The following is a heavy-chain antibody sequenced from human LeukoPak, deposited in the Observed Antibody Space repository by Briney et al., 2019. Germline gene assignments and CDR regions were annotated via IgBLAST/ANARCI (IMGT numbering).Heavy chain of an antibody. CDR1: GFTVSSNY. J-gene: IGHJ4*02. Sequence: GGSLRLSCAASGFTVSSNYMSWVRQAPGKGLEWVSVIYSGGSTYYADSVKGRFTISRDNSKNTLYLQMNSLRAEDTAVYYCAKEPTSYYYDSSGYYNGYWGQGTLVTVSS. V-gene: IGHV3-53*05. D-gene: IGHD3-22*01. CDR3: AKEPTSYYYDSSGYYNGY. CDR2: IYSGGST.